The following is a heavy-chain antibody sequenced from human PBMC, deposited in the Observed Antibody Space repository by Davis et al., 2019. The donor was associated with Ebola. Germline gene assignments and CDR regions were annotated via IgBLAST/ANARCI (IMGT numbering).Heavy chain of an antibody. CDR1: GFTVSSSY. J-gene: IGHJ6*02. CDR3: ARDRPLDFFFGDYYGMDV. CDR2: IYSGGST. D-gene: IGHD3-16*01. V-gene: IGHV3-66*01. Sequence: GESLKISCVVSGFTVSSSYMSWVRQAPGKGLECVSIIYSGGSTFYADSVKGRFSISRDFSKNTLYLQMNSLRAEDTAVYYCARDRPLDFFFGDYYGMDVWGQGTTVTVSS.